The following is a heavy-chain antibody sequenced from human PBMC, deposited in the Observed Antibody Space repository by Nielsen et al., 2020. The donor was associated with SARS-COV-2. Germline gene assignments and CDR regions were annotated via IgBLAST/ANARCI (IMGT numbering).Heavy chain of an antibody. CDR3: ASGRFAD. D-gene: IGHD3/OR15-3a*01. CDR1: GASVNYGDSS. V-gene: IGHV4-61*08. CDR2: IWNDGSA. Sequence: SETLSLTCTVSGASVNYGDSSWAWIRQPPGKGLEWIGYIWNDGSAYNPPLKSRVTISMDTSKNQVSLKLTSATAADTAVYFCASGRFADWGQGTLVMVSS. J-gene: IGHJ4*02.